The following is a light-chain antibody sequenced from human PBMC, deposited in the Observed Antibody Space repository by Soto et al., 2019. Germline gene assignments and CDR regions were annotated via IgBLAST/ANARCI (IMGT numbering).Light chain of an antibody. CDR3: QQRTHWPPIT. V-gene: IGKV3-11*01. J-gene: IGKJ5*01. Sequence: EIVLTQSPATLSLSPGERATLSCRASQSVSDYLAWYQQNPGQAPRLLIYDASNRATGIPARFNGSGSGTDFILTISMLEPEDFAVYYCQQRTHWPPITFGQGTRLEIK. CDR1: QSVSDY. CDR2: DAS.